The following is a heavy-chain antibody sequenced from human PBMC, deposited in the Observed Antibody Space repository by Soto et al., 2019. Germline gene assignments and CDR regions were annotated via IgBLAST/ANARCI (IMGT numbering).Heavy chain of an antibody. Sequence: GGSLRLSCAASGCTCSTFDMSWVRQPTGKGLEWVSVISGRDDGANYADAVKGRFTISKDKSSNTPYLKMNNLRAEDTAVYYCVKGAWLDYWGQGTLVTVSS. V-gene: IGHV3-23*01. CDR2: ISGRDDGA. CDR1: GCTCSTFD. J-gene: IGHJ4*02. D-gene: IGHD6-19*01. CDR3: VKGAWLDY.